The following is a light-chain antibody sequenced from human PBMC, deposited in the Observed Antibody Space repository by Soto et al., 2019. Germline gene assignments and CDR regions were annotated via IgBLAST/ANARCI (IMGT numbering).Light chain of an antibody. Sequence: ETVLTQSPGTLSLSPGESATLSCRASQSVSSSYLAWYQQKPDQAPRLLIYGASSRATGIPDRFSGSGSGTDFTLTISRLEPEDFAVYYCQQYGRSPPSWTFGQGTKVEIK. CDR1: QSVSSSY. J-gene: IGKJ1*01. V-gene: IGKV3-20*01. CDR2: GAS. CDR3: QQYGRSPPSWT.